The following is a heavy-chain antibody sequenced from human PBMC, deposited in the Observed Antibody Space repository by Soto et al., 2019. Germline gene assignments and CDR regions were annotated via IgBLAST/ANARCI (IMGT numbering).Heavy chain of an antibody. CDR2: IYYSGST. Sequence: SETLSLTCTVSGGSISSSSYYWGWIRQPPGKGLEWIGSIYYSGSTYYNPSLKSRVTISVDTSKNQFSLKLSSVTAADTAVYYCARYERAAAGFVYWGQGTLVTVSS. CDR3: ARYERAAAGFVY. V-gene: IGHV4-39*01. D-gene: IGHD6-13*01. CDR1: GGSISSSSYY. J-gene: IGHJ4*02.